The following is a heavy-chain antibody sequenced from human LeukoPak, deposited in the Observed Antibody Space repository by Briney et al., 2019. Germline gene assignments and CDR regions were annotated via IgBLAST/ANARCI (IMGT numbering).Heavy chain of an antibody. Sequence: PSETLSLTCAVSGGSISSSNWWSWVRQPPGKGLEWIGEIYHSGSTNYNPSLKSRVTISVDKSKNQFSLKLSSVTAADTAVYYCARTYGSGSFSPPGWYFDLWGRGTLVTVSS. CDR2: IYHSGST. V-gene: IGHV4-4*02. J-gene: IGHJ2*01. CDR3: ARTYGSGSFSPPGWYFDL. CDR1: GGSISSSNW. D-gene: IGHD3-10*01.